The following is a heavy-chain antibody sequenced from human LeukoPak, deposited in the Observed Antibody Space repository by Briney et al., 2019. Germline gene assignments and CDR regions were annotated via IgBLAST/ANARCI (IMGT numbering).Heavy chain of an antibody. CDR3: ARDPGLHDYGDYSWFDP. Sequence: GGSLRLSCAASGFTFSDYHMSWIRQAPGKGLEWVSYISSSGSTIYYADSVNGRFTISRDNAKNSLYLQMNSLRAEDTAVYYCARDPGLHDYGDYSWFDPWGQGTLVTVSS. CDR2: ISSSGSTI. J-gene: IGHJ5*02. V-gene: IGHV3-11*01. D-gene: IGHD4-17*01. CDR1: GFTFSDYH.